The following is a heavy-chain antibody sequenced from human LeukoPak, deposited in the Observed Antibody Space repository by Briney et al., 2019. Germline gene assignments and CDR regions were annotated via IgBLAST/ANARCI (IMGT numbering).Heavy chain of an antibody. CDR1: GFTFSSYG. CDR3: ARLGSSWSFDY. V-gene: IGHV3-33*08. J-gene: IGHJ4*02. Sequence: QPGRSLRLSCAASGFTFSSYGMHWVRQAPGKGLEWAAVIWNDGSNKYYADSVKGRFTISRDNSKNTVYLQMNSLRVEDTAVYYCARLGSSWSFDYWGQGTLVTVSS. CDR2: IWNDGSNK. D-gene: IGHD6-13*01.